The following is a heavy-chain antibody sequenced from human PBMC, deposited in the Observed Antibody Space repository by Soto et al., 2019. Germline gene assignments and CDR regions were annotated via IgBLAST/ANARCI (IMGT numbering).Heavy chain of an antibody. V-gene: IGHV4-34*01. J-gene: IGHJ4*02. CDR3: ARFMRTGGDY. CDR1: GGSFSCYY. CDR2: INHSGST. Sequence: SETLSLTCAVYGGSFSCYYWSWIRQPPGKGLEWIGEINHSGSTNYNPSLKSRVTISVDTSKNQFSLKLSSVTAADTAVYYCARFMRTGGDYWGQGTLVTVSS. D-gene: IGHD2-8*02.